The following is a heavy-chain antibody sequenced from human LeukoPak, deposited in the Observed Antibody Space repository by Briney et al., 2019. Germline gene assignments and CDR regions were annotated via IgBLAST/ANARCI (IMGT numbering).Heavy chain of an antibody. V-gene: IGHV4-59*08. CDR2: IYYSGST. CDR1: GGSMSSYY. D-gene: IGHD5-24*01. J-gene: IGHJ4*02. CDR3: ARGARAGYNLEPFDY. Sequence: PSETLPLTCTVSGGSMSSYYWSWIRQPPGKGLEWIGYIYYSGSTKYNPSLKSRVTISVDTSKNQFSLRLSSVTAADTAVYYCARGARAGYNLEPFDYWGQGTLVTVSS.